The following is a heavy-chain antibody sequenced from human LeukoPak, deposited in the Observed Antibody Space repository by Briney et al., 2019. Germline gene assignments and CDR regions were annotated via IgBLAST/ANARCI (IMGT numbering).Heavy chain of an antibody. D-gene: IGHD6-19*01. Sequence: SETLSLTCTVSGGSISSSSYYWGWIRQPPGKGLEWIGSIYYSGSTYYNPSLKSRVTISVDTSKNQFSLKLSSVTAADTAVYYCAKASSSGWLKLDYWGQGTLVTVSS. CDR3: AKASSSGWLKLDY. CDR1: GGSISSSSYY. V-gene: IGHV4-39*07. J-gene: IGHJ4*02. CDR2: IYYSGST.